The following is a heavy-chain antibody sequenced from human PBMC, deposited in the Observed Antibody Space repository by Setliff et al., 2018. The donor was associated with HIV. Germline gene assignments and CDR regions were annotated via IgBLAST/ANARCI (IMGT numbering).Heavy chain of an antibody. Sequence: TLSLTCTVSGGSISSSSYYWGWVRQPPGKGLEWIGSMYFSGSTYYNPSLKSRVTISVDTSKNHFSLNLISVTAADSATYYCARWVYNSAWSLDYWGQGTLVTVSS. CDR2: MYFSGST. V-gene: IGHV4-39*02. J-gene: IGHJ4*02. D-gene: IGHD6-19*01. CDR3: ARWVYNSAWSLDY. CDR1: GGSISSSSYY.